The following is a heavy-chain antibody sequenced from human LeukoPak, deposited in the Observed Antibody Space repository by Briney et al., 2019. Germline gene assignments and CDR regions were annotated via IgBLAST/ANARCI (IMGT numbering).Heavy chain of an antibody. D-gene: IGHD6-13*01. CDR3: AREGIAAAGYFDY. V-gene: IGHV4-61*01. CDR1: GGSVSSGSYY. J-gene: IGHJ4*02. CDR2: IYYSGST. Sequence: PSETLSLTCTVSGGSVSSGSYYWSWIRQPPGKGLEWIGYIYYSGSTKYNPSLKSRVTISVDTSKNQFSLKLSSVTAADTAVYYCAREGIAAAGYFDYWGQGTLVTVSS.